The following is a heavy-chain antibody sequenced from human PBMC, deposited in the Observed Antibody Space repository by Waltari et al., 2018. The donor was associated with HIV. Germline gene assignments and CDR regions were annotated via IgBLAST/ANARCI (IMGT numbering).Heavy chain of an antibody. V-gene: IGHV3-74*01. CDR1: GFSFSDYW. J-gene: IGHJ6*02. Sequence: LVQSGGGLVQPGGSLRLSCAASGFSFSDYWMHWVRQSPWKGLEWDSRINSDGGYATYADSVKGRFTVSRDNAKNTLFLEMSSLRVEDTAVYYCARDDYDFWSGPRRDKNYGMDVWGQGTAVTVSS. CDR2: INSDGGYA. CDR3: ARDDYDFWSGPRRDKNYGMDV. D-gene: IGHD3-3*01.